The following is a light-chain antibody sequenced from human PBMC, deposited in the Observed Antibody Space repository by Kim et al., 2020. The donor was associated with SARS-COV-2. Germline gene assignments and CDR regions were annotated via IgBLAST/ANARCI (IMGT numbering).Light chain of an antibody. Sequence: DIVMTQSPATLSVSPGERATLSCRASQSVSSNLAWYQQKPGQAPRLLIYGASTRATGIPARFGGSGSGTEFTLTISSLQSEDFAVYYCQQYNNWPPRYTFGQGTKLEI. CDR1: QSVSSN. V-gene: IGKV3-15*01. CDR2: GAS. CDR3: QQYNNWPPRYT. J-gene: IGKJ2*01.